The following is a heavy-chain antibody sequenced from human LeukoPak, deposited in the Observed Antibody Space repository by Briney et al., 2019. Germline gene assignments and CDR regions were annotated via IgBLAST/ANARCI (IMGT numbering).Heavy chain of an antibody. D-gene: IGHD6-6*01. CDR3: ARGGRAARRYYYYYMDV. Sequence: GGSLRLSCAASGFTFSSYEMNWVRQAPGKGLEWVANIKQDGSEKYYVDSVKGRFTISRDNAKNSLYLQMNSLRAEDTAVYYCARGGRAARRYYYYYMDVWGKGTTVTVSS. J-gene: IGHJ6*03. CDR2: IKQDGSEK. V-gene: IGHV3-7*04. CDR1: GFTFSSYE.